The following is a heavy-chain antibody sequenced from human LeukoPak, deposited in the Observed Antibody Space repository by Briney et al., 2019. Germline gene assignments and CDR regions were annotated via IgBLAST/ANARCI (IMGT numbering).Heavy chain of an antibody. Sequence: GASVKVSCKTSGYSFTNYGITWVRQAPGQGLEWMGWINPNSGGTNYAQKFQGRVTMTRDTSISTAYMELSRLRSDDTAVYYCAREGRGRRPFDYWGQGTLVTVSS. CDR1: GYSFTNYG. J-gene: IGHJ4*02. D-gene: IGHD3-10*01. CDR2: INPNSGGT. CDR3: AREGRGRRPFDY. V-gene: IGHV1-2*02.